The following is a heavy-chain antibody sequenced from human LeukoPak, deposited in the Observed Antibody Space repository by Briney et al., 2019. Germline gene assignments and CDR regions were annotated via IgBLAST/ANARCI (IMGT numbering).Heavy chain of an antibody. V-gene: IGHV4-39*01. Sequence: KPSETLSLTCTVSGCSISSSIYYWGWIRQPPGKGLEWIGSIYYSGSTYYKPSLKSRVTIYVDTSKNQFNLKLSSVTVADTAVYYCARRGSSSFDYWGQGTQVTVSS. J-gene: IGHJ4*02. CDR2: IYYSGST. D-gene: IGHD6-13*01. CDR3: ARRGSSSFDY. CDR1: GCSISSSIYY.